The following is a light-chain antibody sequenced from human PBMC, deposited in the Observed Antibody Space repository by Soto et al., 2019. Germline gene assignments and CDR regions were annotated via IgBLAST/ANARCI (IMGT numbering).Light chain of an antibody. J-gene: IGKJ4*01. CDR3: QQYYNTPT. Sequence: DIVMTQSPDSLAVSLGERATINCKSSQSVLYSSNNKNYLAWYQQKPGQPPKLLIYWASTRESGVPDRFSGSGSGTDLTLTISSLQAEDVAVYYCQQYYNTPTFGGGTKVEIK. V-gene: IGKV4-1*01. CDR1: QSVLYSSNNKNY. CDR2: WAS.